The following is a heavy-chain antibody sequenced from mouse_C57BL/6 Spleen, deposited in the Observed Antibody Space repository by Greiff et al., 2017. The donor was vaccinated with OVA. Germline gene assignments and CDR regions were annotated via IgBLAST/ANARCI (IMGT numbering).Heavy chain of an antibody. J-gene: IGHJ2*01. Sequence: VQLQQSGPELVKPGASVKISCKASGYTFTDYYMNWVKQSPGKSLEWIGDINPNNGGTSYNQKFKGKATLTVDKSSSTAYMELRSLTSEDSAVYYCARRDYWGQGTTLTVSS. CDR2: INPNNGGT. CDR1: GYTFTDYY. V-gene: IGHV1-26*01. CDR3: ARRDY.